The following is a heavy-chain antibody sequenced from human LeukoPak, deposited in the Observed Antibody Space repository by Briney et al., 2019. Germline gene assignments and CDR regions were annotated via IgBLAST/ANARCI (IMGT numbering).Heavy chain of an antibody. CDR1: GFTFSSYA. CDR3: ARVGASSSWYGCYYYYYGDV. Sequence: GGSLRLSCAASGFTFSSYAMSWVRQAPGKGLEWVSLISNSGSYIYYAESMKGRVTISRDNAKNSLFLQMNSLRDEDTALYYCARVGASSSWYGCYYYYYGDVWGMGTTVTVFS. CDR2: ISNSGSYI. V-gene: IGHV3-21*01. J-gene: IGHJ6*03. D-gene: IGHD6-13*01.